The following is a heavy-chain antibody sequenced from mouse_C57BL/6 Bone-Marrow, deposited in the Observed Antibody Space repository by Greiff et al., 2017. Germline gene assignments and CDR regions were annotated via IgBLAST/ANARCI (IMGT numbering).Heavy chain of an antibody. V-gene: IGHV1-64*01. CDR1: GYTFTSYG. J-gene: IGHJ2*01. D-gene: IGHD2-10*02. Sequence: QVQLQQPGAELVKPGASVKLSCKASGYTFTSYGMPWVNQRPGQGLEWIGMINPNSGSTNYNESFKSKATLTVDKSSSTAYMQLSSLTSEDSAVYYCARWKYGKPYFDYWGQGTTLTVSS. CDR3: ARWKYGKPYFDY. CDR2: INPNSGST.